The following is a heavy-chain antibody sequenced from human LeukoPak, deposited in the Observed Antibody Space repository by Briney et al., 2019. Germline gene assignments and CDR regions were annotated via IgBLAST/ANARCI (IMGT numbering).Heavy chain of an antibody. CDR2: IIPISGTA. Sequence: SVKVSCKASGGTFSSYAISWVRQAPGQGLEWMGGIIPISGTANYAQKFQGRVTITADESTSTAYMELSSLRSEDTAVYYCARARGQVYSYYGMDVWGQGTTVTVSS. J-gene: IGHJ6*02. V-gene: IGHV1-69*13. CDR3: ARARGQVYSYYGMDV. CDR1: GGTFSSYA.